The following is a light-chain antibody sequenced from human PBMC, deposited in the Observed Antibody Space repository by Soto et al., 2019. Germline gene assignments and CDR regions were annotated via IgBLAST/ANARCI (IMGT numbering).Light chain of an antibody. V-gene: IGKV3-20*01. J-gene: IGKJ1*01. CDR1: QSVSSSY. CDR3: QHYGSSTGT. CDR2: GAS. Sequence: EIVLTQSPGTLSFSPGERATLSCRASQSVSSSYLGWYQQKPGQAPRLLIYGASTRATGIPDRFSGSGSGTDFTLTISRLEPEDFAVYYCQHYGSSTGTFGQGTTVDIK.